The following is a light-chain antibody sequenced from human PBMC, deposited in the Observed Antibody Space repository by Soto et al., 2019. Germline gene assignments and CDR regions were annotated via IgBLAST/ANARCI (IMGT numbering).Light chain of an antibody. CDR1: KLWDKY. CDR2: QDS. CDR3: QAWDSSTRVV. J-gene: IGLJ2*01. V-gene: IGLV3-1*01. Sequence: SYELTQPPSVSVSPGQTASITCSGDKLWDKYACWYQQKPGQSPVLVIYQDSKRPSGIPERFSGSNSGNTATLTISGTQAMDEADYYCQAWDSSTRVVFGGGTKLTV.